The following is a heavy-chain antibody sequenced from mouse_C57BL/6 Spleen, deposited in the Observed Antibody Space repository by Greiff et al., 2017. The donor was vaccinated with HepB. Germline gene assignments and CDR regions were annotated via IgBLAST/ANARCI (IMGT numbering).Heavy chain of an antibody. CDR1: GFTFSSYG. D-gene: IGHD4-1*01. J-gene: IGHJ3*01. CDR2: ISSGGSYT. Sequence: EVHLVESGGDLVKPGGSLKLSCAASGFTFSSYGMSWVRQTPDKRLEWVATISSGGSYTYYPDSVKGRFTISRDNAKNTLYLQMSSLKSEDTAMYYCARQELGPFAYWGQGTLVTVSA. CDR3: ARQELGPFAY. V-gene: IGHV5-6*01.